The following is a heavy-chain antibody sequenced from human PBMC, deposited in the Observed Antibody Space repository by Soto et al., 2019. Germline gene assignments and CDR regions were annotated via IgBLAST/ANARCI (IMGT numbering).Heavy chain of an antibody. Sequence: QVQLVQSGAEVKRPGASVKVSCKASGYTFTENDINWVRQATGQGLEWMGWMNPNSGNTGYAQKFQGRVTMTRDNSITTAYMELSSLGSEDTAVYFCVRAPLDYYSADYFDNWGQGTLVTVSS. D-gene: IGHD2-21*01. J-gene: IGHJ4*02. CDR3: VRAPLDYYSADYFDN. CDR1: GYTFTEND. CDR2: MNPNSGNT. V-gene: IGHV1-8*01.